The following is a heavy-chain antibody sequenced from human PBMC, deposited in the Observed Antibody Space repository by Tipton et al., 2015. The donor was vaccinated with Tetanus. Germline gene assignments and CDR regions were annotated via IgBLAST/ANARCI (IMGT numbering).Heavy chain of an antibody. Sequence: GSLRLSCAASGFTINNYWMSWVRQAPGKGLEWVSSISAGGASTYYADSVRGRFTFSRDNSRNTLYLQMNSLRAEDTAVYYCARDFRFSWDYWGQGILVTVSS. CDR2: ISAGGAST. J-gene: IGHJ4*02. CDR1: GFTINNYW. CDR3: ARDFRFSWDY. V-gene: IGHV3-23*01.